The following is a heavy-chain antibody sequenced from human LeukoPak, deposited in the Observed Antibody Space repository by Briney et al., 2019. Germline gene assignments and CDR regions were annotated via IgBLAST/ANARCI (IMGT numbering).Heavy chain of an antibody. J-gene: IGHJ4*02. CDR3: AREAGATTDGFDY. CDR2: IKQDGSEK. D-gene: IGHD1-26*01. CDR1: GFAFSSYW. V-gene: IGHV3-7*03. Sequence: GGSLRLSCAASGFAFSSYWMSWVRQAPGKGLEWVANIKQDGSEKYYVDSVKGRFTISRDNAKNSLYLQMNSLRAEDTAVYYCAREAGATTDGFDYWGQGTLVTVSS.